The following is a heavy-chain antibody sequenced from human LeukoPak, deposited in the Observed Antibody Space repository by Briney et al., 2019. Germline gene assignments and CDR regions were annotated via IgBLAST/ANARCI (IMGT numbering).Heavy chain of an antibody. D-gene: IGHD4-17*01. V-gene: IGHV4-39*07. J-gene: IGHJ4*02. CDR2: IYYSGST. CDR3: ATYYGDVDY. Sequence: PSETLSLTCTVSGGSISSSSYYWGWIRQPPGKGLEWIGSIYYSGSTYYNPSLKSRVTISVDTSKNQFSLKLSSVTAADTAVYYCATYYGDVDYWGQGTLVTVSS. CDR1: GGSISSSSYY.